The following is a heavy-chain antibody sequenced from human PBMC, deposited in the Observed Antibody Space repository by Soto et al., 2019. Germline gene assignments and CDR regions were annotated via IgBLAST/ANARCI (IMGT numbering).Heavy chain of an antibody. CDR3: ARDKREPYYDFWSGSYYYGMDV. Sequence: SETLSLTYPVYAGSFSGYYWSWIRQPPGKGLEWNGEIIHSGSTNYNPSLKSRFTISVNTPKNQFTLKLTAVNAAAPAVYYCARDKREPYYDFWSGSYYYGMDVWGQGTTVTVSS. CDR1: AGSFSGYY. CDR2: IIHSGST. V-gene: IGHV4-34*12. J-gene: IGHJ6*02. D-gene: IGHD3-3*01.